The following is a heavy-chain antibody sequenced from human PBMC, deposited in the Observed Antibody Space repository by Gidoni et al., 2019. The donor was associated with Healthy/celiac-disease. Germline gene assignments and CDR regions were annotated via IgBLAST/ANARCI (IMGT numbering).Heavy chain of an antibody. J-gene: IGHJ4*02. CDR2: ISSSSSYI. Sequence: EVQLVESGGGLVKPGGSLRLSCAASGFPSRSYSMNWVRQAPGKGLEWVSSISSSSSYIYYADSVKGRFTISRDNAKNSLYLQMNSLRAEDTAVYYCARAQMATVIGAFDYWGQGTLVTVSS. CDR1: GFPSRSYS. D-gene: IGHD5-12*01. CDR3: ARAQMATVIGAFDY. V-gene: IGHV3-21*01.